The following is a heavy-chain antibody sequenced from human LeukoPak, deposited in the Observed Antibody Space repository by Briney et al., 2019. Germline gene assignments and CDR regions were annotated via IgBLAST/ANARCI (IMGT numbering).Heavy chain of an antibody. V-gene: IGHV4-59*01. CDR1: GAAISTYF. J-gene: IGHJ5*02. CDR2: IYSSGST. CDR3: ARDFWSGSVGFDP. Sequence: SETLSLTCTVSGAAISTYFRSWIRQSPGKGLEWIGYIYSSGSTKYNPSLKSRVTISVDASKNQFALTLRSLTAADTAVYYCARDFWSGSVGFDPWGQGTLVTVSS. D-gene: IGHD3-3*01.